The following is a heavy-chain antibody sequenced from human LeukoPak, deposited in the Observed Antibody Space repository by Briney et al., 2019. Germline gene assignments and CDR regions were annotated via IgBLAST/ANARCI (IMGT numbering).Heavy chain of an antibody. CDR2: IYTSGST. CDR1: GGSISSGSYY. Sequence: SETLSLTCTVSGGSISSGSYYWSWIRQPAGKGLEWIGRIYTSGSTNYNPSLKSRVTISVDTSKNQFSLKLSSVTAADTAVYYCARDPDCSSTSCYSYWGQGTLVTVSS. CDR3: ARDPDCSSTSCYSY. D-gene: IGHD2-2*01. V-gene: IGHV4-61*02. J-gene: IGHJ4*02.